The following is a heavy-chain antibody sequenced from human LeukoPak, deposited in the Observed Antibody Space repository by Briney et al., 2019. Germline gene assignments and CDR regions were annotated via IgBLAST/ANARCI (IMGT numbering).Heavy chain of an antibody. V-gene: IGHV3-48*02. CDR1: GFTFRTYR. D-gene: IGHD5-12*01. CDR2: ISSSSSIT. CDR3: ARSGYSGYEFDH. J-gene: IGHJ4*02. Sequence: GGSLRHSCSLSGFTFRTYRMKEVRQAPGMGLEWVSYISSSSSITYYADSVKGRFTISRDNDKNSLFLQMDSLRDEDKAVYYCARSGYSGYEFDHWGQGTRVTVSS.